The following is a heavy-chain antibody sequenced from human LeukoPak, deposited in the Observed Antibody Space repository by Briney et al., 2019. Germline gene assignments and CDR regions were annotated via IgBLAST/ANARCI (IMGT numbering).Heavy chain of an antibody. CDR1: GFTFSSYG. J-gene: IGHJ6*03. D-gene: IGHD2-2*01. Sequence: GGSLRLSCAASGFTFSSYGMHWVRQAPGKGLEWVAFIRYDGSNKYYADSVKGRFTISRDNSKNTLYLQMNSLRAEDTAVYYCARKSRIVVVPAAIRYYYMDVWGKGTTVTVSS. CDR3: ARKSRIVVVPAAIRYYYMDV. V-gene: IGHV3-30*02. CDR2: IRYDGSNK.